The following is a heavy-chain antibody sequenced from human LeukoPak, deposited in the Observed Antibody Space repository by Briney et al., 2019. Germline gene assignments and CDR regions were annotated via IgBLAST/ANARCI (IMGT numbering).Heavy chain of an antibody. CDR1: GFTFDDYG. CDR3: ARDRTMTTVTDFDY. CDR2: RNGGST. Sequence: PGGSLRLSCAASGFTFDDYGMSWVRQAPGKGLEWVSGRNGGSTGYADSAKGRFTISRDNSKNSLYLQTSSLRAEDTALYYCARDRTMTTVTDFDYWGQGTLVTVSS. V-gene: IGHV3-20*04. J-gene: IGHJ4*02. D-gene: IGHD4-17*01.